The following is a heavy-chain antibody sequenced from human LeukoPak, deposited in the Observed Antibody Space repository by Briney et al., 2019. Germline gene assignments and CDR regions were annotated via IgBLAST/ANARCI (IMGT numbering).Heavy chain of an antibody. CDR3: AKDSAEQQLVRDFDY. J-gene: IGHJ4*02. V-gene: IGHV3-23*01. CDR2: ISTSGDST. Sequence: GGSLRLSCAASGFTFKGYAMTWVRQAPGKGLEWVSAISTSGDSTYYADSVKGRFTVSRDNSKNTLYLQMNSLRAEDTAVYYCAKDSAEQQLVRDFDYWGQGTLVTVSS. CDR1: GFTFKGYA. D-gene: IGHD6-13*01.